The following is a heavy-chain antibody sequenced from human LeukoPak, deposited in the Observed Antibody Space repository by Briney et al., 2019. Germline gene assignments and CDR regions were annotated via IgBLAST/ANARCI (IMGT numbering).Heavy chain of an antibody. D-gene: IGHD3-22*01. CDR3: ARQGGYYDSSGYYLNWFGP. CDR2: IYYTGST. Sequence: PSETLSLTCTVSGGSISTNTYYWGWVRQPPGKGLEWIGSIYYTGSTYYNPSLKSRVTISLDTSKNRFSLKLTSVTAADTAVYYCARQGGYYDSSGYYLNWFGPWSQGTLVTVSS. J-gene: IGHJ5*02. CDR1: GGSISTNTYY. V-gene: IGHV4-39*07.